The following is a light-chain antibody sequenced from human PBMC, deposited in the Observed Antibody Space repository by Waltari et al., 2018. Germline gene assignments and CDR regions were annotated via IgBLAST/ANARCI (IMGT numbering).Light chain of an antibody. J-gene: IGKJ1*01. CDR3: QQRSNWPRT. CDR2: SAS. Sequence: SCRASQGVSSYLAWYQQQPGQAPRLLIYSASNRATGIPARFSCSGSGTDFTLTISSLEPEDFAVYYCQQRSNWPRTFGQGTKVEIK. V-gene: IGKV3-11*01. CDR1: QGVSSY.